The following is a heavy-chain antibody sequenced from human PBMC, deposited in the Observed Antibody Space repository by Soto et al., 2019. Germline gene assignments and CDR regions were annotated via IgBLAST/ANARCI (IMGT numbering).Heavy chain of an antibody. V-gene: IGHV3-30*18. CDR3: AKDPGDSGGS. J-gene: IGHJ4*02. CDR2: ISYDGSNK. CDR1: GFTFSSYG. Sequence: QVQLVESGGGVVQPGRSLRLSCAASGFTFSSYGMHWVRQAPGKGLEWVAVISYDGSNKYYADSVKGRFTISRDNSKNTLYLKMNSLGAEDTAVYYCAKDPGDSGGSWGQGTLVTVSS. D-gene: IGHD3-22*01.